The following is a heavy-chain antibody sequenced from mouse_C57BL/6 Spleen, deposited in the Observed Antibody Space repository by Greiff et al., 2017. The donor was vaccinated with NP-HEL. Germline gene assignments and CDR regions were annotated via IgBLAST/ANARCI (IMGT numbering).Heavy chain of an antibody. CDR3: ARDGRSGYGAMDY. V-gene: IGHV5-4*01. Sequence: EVNLVESGGGLVKPGGSLKLSCAASGFTFSSYAMSWVRQTPEKRLEWVATISDGGSYTYYPDNVKGRFTISRDNAKNNLYLQMSHLKSEDTAMYYCARDGRSGYGAMDYWGQGTSVTVSS. J-gene: IGHJ4*01. D-gene: IGHD3-2*02. CDR2: ISDGGSYT. CDR1: GFTFSSYA.